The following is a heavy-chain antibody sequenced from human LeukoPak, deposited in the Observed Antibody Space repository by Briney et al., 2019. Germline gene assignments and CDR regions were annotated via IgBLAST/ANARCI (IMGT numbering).Heavy chain of an antibody. D-gene: IGHD1-26*01. V-gene: IGHV3-73*01. CDR3: ARDMIGYSGTYFFYYYMDV. Sequence: GGSLRLSCAASGFTFSGSAMHWVRQASGKGLEWVGRIRSKANSYATAYAASVKGRFTISRDDSKNTAYLQMNSLRAEDTAVYYCARDMIGYSGTYFFYYYMDVWGKGTTVTVSS. J-gene: IGHJ6*03. CDR2: IRSKANSYAT. CDR1: GFTFSGSA.